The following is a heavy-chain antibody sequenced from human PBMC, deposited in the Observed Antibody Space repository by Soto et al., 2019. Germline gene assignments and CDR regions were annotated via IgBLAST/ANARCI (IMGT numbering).Heavy chain of an antibody. CDR3: ARVDYGSGRNYYYYMDV. V-gene: IGHV4-31*03. Sequence: SETLSLTCTVSGGSISSGGYYWSWIRQHPGKGLEWIGYIYYSGSTYYNPSLKSRVTISVDTSKNQFSLKLSSVTAADTAVYYCARVDYGSGRNYYYYMDVWGKGTTVTVSS. D-gene: IGHD3-10*01. CDR1: GGSISSGGYY. J-gene: IGHJ6*03. CDR2: IYYSGST.